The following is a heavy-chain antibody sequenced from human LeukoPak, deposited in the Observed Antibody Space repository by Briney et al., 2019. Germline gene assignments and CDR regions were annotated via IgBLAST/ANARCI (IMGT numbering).Heavy chain of an antibody. Sequence: ASVKVSCKASGYTFTGYYMHWVRQAPGQGLEWMGWINPNSGGTNYAQKFQGRVTMTRDKSISTAYTELSRLRSDDTAVYYGARVSSVRGVIPNYYFDYWGQGTLVTVSS. CDR3: ARVSSVRGVIPNYYFDY. CDR1: GYTFTGYY. D-gene: IGHD3-10*01. V-gene: IGHV1-2*02. J-gene: IGHJ4*02. CDR2: INPNSGGT.